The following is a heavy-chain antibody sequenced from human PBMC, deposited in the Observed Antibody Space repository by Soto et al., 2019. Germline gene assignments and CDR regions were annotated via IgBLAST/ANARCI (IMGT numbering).Heavy chain of an antibody. CDR3: ARGDCVGGTCYSLAGSFYYYMDV. D-gene: IGHD2-15*01. CDR2: INNDGSVS. CDR1: GFTFSNYW. V-gene: IGHV3-74*01. Sequence: EVQLVESGGGLVQPGGSLRLSCVASGFTFSNYWMYWVRQAPGEGLVWVSRINNDGSVSSYADSVKGRLTISRDNVKNTLYLQMDSLRAEDTAVYYCARGDCVGGTCYSLAGSFYYYMDVWGKGNTVTVFS. J-gene: IGHJ6*03.